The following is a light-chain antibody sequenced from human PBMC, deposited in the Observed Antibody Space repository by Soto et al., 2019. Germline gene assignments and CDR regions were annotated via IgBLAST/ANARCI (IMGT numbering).Light chain of an antibody. V-gene: IGKV1-5*03. Sequence: DIQMTQSPSTLSASVGDRVTITCRASQSLSSWLAWYQQKPGKVPKVLIYKTSSLESGVPSRFSGSGSGTEFTLTISSLQPDDFATYYCQQYNSYSTFGQGTKVDIK. J-gene: IGKJ1*01. CDR2: KTS. CDR1: QSLSSW. CDR3: QQYNSYST.